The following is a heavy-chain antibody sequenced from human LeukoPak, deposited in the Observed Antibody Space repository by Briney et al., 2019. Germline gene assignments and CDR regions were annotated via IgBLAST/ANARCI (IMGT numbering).Heavy chain of an antibody. Sequence: SQTLSLTCTVSGDSISSGSHYWNWIRQPAGKGLEWIGRVYMNRNINYNPSLKSRVTISADTSKNQFSLQLTSVTAADTAVYYCASLGSNDYWGQGTLVTVSS. CDR1: GDSISSGSHY. V-gene: IGHV4-61*02. CDR2: VYMNRNI. J-gene: IGHJ4*02. CDR3: ASLGSNDY. D-gene: IGHD2-15*01.